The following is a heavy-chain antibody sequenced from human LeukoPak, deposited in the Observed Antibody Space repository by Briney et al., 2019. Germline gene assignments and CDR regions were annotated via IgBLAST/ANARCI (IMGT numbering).Heavy chain of an antibody. CDR2: ISYDGSDK. J-gene: IGHJ4*02. D-gene: IGHD3-22*01. CDR3: ANGDSSGSTDY. V-gene: IGHV3-30*18. CDR1: GFTFSSYG. Sequence: GGSLRLSCAASGFTFSSYGMQWVRRAPGKGLEWVAVISYDGSDKYYADSVKGRFTISRDNSKNTLYLQMNSLRAEDTAMYYCANGDSSGSTDYWGQGTLVTVSS.